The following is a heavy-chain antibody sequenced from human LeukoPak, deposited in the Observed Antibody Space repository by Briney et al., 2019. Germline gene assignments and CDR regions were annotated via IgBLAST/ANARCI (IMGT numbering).Heavy chain of an antibody. CDR2: IYTSGST. CDR3: ASTTPLGYCSGGSCYSPDH. V-gene: IGHV4-4*07. D-gene: IGHD2-15*01. CDR1: GGSISSYY. Sequence: SETLSLTCTVSGGSISSYYWSWIRQPAGKGLEWIGRIYTSGSTNYNPSLKSRVTMSVDTSKNQFSLKLSSVTAADTAVYYCASTTPLGYCSGGSCYSPDHWGQGTLVTVSS. J-gene: IGHJ4*02.